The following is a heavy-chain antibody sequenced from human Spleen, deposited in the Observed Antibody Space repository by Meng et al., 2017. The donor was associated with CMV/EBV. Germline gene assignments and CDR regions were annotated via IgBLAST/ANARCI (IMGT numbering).Heavy chain of an antibody. V-gene: IGHV3-23*01. J-gene: IGHJ3*02. Sequence: GESLKISCAVSSVTFSSYAMSWVRQAPGKGLEWVSAISGSGGSTYYADSVKGRFTISRDNSKNTLYLQMNSLRAEDTAVYYCAKDRKYQLPGAFDIWGQGTMVTVS. CDR2: ISGSGGST. CDR3: AKDRKYQLPGAFDI. D-gene: IGHD2-2*01. CDR1: SVTFSSYA.